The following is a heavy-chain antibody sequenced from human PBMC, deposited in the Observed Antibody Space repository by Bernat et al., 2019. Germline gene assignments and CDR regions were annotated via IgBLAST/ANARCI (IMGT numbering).Heavy chain of an antibody. CDR1: GFTFSSYA. J-gene: IGHJ5*02. CDR2: ISGSGGST. V-gene: IGHV3-23*01. Sequence: EVQLLESGGGLVQPGGSLRLSCAASGFTFSSYAMSWVRQAPGKGLEWVSAISGSGGSTYYADSVKGRFTISRDNSKNTLYLQMNSLRAEDTAVYYCARKPSQIVATRSYNWFDPWGQGTLVTVSS. CDR3: ARKPSQIVATRSYNWFDP. D-gene: IGHD5-12*01.